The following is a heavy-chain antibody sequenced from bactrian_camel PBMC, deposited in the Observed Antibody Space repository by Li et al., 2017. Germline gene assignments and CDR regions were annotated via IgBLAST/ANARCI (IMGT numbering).Heavy chain of an antibody. V-gene: IGHV3S55*01. CDR2: IDSDGDT. CDR3: AAGQGVGWCLDVIRVGAEADFDY. D-gene: IGHD5*01. J-gene: IGHJ6*01. CDR1: GYTYDTYC. Sequence: HVQLVESGGGSVQAGGSLRLSRAAPGYTYDTYCMGWFRQAPGKEREGIATIDSDGDTAYAESMKGRSTISVDNAKNTLYLQMNSLKPEDTATYYCAAGQGVGWCLDVIRVGAEADFDYWGQGTQVTVS.